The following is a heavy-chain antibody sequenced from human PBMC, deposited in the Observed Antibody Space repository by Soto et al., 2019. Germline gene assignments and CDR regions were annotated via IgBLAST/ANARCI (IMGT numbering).Heavy chain of an antibody. D-gene: IGHD6-19*01. CDR1: AGSISSNY. V-gene: IGHV4-59*01. CDR3: TIGAGWTTDY. J-gene: IGHJ4*02. CDR2: IHHSGST. Sequence: QVQLQESGPGLVRPSETLSLTCTVSAGSISSNYWNWIRQAPGKGLEWIGLIHHSGSTNYNPSLKSRVTISLATSKNQLSLKLSSVTAADTAVYYCTIGAGWTTDYWGQGTLVTVSS.